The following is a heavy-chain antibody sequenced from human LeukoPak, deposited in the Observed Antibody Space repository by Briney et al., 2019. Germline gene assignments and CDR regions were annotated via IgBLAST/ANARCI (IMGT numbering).Heavy chain of an antibody. D-gene: IGHD6-19*01. CDR2: IYYSGST. Sequence: SETLSLTCTVSGGSVSSGSYYWNWIRQPPGKGLEWIGYIYYSGSTNYNPSLKSRVTISVDTSKNQFSLKLSSVTAADTAVYYCARVSPGIAVDNDFDYWGQGTLVTVSS. CDR3: ARVSPGIAVDNDFDY. V-gene: IGHV4-61*01. J-gene: IGHJ4*02. CDR1: GGSVSSGSYY.